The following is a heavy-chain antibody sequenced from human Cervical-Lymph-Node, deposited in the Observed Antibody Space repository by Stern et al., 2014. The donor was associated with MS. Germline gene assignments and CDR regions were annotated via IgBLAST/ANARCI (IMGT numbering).Heavy chain of an antibody. CDR3: ARGNSGYDTAFDY. V-gene: IGHV1-69*01. J-gene: IGHJ4*02. CDR1: GGTFSSYA. D-gene: IGHD5-12*01. CDR2: IIPIFGTA. Sequence: VQLVESGAEVKKPGSSVKVSCKASGGTFSSYAISWVRQAPGQGLEWMGGIIPIFGTANYEQKFQGRVTITPDEPPRTAHMERSSLRSEDTAVYYSARGNSGYDTAFDYWGQGTLVTVSS.